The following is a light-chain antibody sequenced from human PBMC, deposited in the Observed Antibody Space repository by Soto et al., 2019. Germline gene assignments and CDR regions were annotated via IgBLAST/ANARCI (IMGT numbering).Light chain of an antibody. V-gene: IGKV3-20*01. J-gene: IGKJ1*01. Sequence: EIVLTQSPGTLSLSPGERATLSCRASQSVSSDSLAWYQQRPGQAPRLLIYDASSRATGIPDRFSASGSGTDFTLTISRLEPEDVAVYYCQQYEAVVTFGQGTKVDIK. CDR1: QSVSSDS. CDR2: DAS. CDR3: QQYEAVVT.